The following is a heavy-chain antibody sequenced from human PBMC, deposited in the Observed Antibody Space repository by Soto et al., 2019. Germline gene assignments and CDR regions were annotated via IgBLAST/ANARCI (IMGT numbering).Heavy chain of an antibody. CDR1: GFSFSSQA. CDR2: ISNDGNRQ. J-gene: IGHJ3*02. Sequence: GGSLRLSCVASGFSFSSQAMHWVRQAPGKGLEWVAAISNDGNRQLYADSVKDRLTISRDNSRNTLDLQMNNLRTEDTGVYFCARDIYSYGSVGTPDIWGQGTMVTVSS. V-gene: IGHV3-30-3*01. CDR3: ARDIYSYGSVGTPDI. D-gene: IGHD5-18*01.